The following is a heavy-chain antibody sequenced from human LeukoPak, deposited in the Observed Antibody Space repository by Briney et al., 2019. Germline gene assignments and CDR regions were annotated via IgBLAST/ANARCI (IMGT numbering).Heavy chain of an antibody. D-gene: IGHD1-26*01. CDR2: IIPIFGTA. CDR1: GGTFSSYA. J-gene: IGHJ4*02. CDR3: AKDLVGATNGYFDY. V-gene: IGHV1-69*05. Sequence: SVKVSCKASGGTFSSYAISWVRQAPGQGLEWMGRIIPIFGTANYAQKFQGRVTITTDESTSTAYMELSSLRSEDTAVYYCAKDLVGATNGYFDYWGQGTLVTVSS.